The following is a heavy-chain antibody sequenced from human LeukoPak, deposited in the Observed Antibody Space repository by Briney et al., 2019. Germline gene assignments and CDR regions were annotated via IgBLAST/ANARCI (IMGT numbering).Heavy chain of an antibody. CDR2: MNPNSGNT. Sequence: GASVKVSCKASGYTFTSYDINWVRQATGQGLEWMEWMNPNSGNTGYAQKLQGRVTMTTDTSTSTAYMELRSLRSDDTAVYYCARENDYSSGWYVDYYYGMDVWGQGTTVTVSS. CDR3: ARENDYSSGWYVDYYYGMDV. V-gene: IGHV1-8*01. J-gene: IGHJ6*02. D-gene: IGHD6-19*01. CDR1: GYTFTSYD.